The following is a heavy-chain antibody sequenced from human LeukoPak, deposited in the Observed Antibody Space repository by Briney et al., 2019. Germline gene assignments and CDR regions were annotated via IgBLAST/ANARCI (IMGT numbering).Heavy chain of an antibody. CDR2: IIPMFDTS. Sequence: SVKVSCKASGGTFRTFGISWVRQAPGQGLEWMGGIIPMFDTSNYAQKFQGRVTITADKSTSTAYMELSSLRSEDTAVYYCARGAAMIVVGHYYYMDVWGKGTTVTISS. D-gene: IGHD3-22*01. CDR3: ARGAAMIVVGHYYYMDV. V-gene: IGHV1-69*06. J-gene: IGHJ6*03. CDR1: GGTFRTFG.